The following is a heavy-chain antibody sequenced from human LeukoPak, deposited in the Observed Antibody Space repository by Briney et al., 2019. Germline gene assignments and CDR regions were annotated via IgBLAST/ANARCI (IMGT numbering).Heavy chain of an antibody. D-gene: IGHD3-22*01. CDR2: INPNSGGT. CDR1: GYTFTGYY. V-gene: IGHV1-2*02. Sequence: ASVKVSCKASGYTFTGYYMHWVRQAPRQGLEWMGWINPNSGGTNYAQKFQGRVTMTRDTSISTAYMELSRLRSDDTAVYYCARGFTYYYDSSGSDYWGQGTLVTVSS. CDR3: ARGFTYYYDSSGSDY. J-gene: IGHJ4*02.